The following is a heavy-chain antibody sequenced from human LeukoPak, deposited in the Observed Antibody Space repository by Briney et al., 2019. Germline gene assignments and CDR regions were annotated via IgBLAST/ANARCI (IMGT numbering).Heavy chain of an antibody. CDR2: INHSGSA. V-gene: IGHV4-34*01. D-gene: IGHD2-21*02. CDR3: ARHVYWFVSVTAHPKYYFDY. J-gene: IGHJ4*02. CDR1: GGSFSGYY. Sequence: SETLSLTCAVYGGSFSGYYWSWIRQPPGKGLEWIGEINHSGSANYNPSLKSRVTISVDTSKNQFSLKLSSVTAADTAVYYCARHVYWFVSVTAHPKYYFDYWGQGTLVTVSS.